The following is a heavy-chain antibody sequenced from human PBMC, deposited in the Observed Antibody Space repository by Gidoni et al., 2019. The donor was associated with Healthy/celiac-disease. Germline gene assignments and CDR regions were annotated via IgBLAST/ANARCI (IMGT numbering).Heavy chain of an antibody. Sequence: EVQLVQSGAEVKKPGATVNISCKVSGYTFTDYYMHWVQQAPGKGLEWMGLVDPEDGETIYAEKFQGRVTITADTSTDTAYMELSSLRSEDTAVYYCATGGTRKIIKGSSSWPRNDYYYMDVWGKGTTVTVSS. D-gene: IGHD6-13*01. CDR1: GYTFTDYY. V-gene: IGHV1-69-2*01. J-gene: IGHJ6*03. CDR3: ATGGTRKIIKGSSSWPRNDYYYMDV. CDR2: VDPEDGET.